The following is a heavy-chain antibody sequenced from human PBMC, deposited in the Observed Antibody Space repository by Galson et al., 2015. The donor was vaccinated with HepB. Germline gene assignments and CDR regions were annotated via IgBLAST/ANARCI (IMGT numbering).Heavy chain of an antibody. J-gene: IGHJ3*02. CDR2: ISWNSGSI. Sequence: SLRLSCAASGFTFDDYAMHWVRQAPGKGLEWVSGISWNSGSIGYADSVKGRFTISRDNAKNSLYLQMNSLRAEDTALYYCAKDQSERPGDGYISLDIWGQGTMVTVSS. V-gene: IGHV3-9*01. CDR3: AKDQSERPGDGYISLDI. CDR1: GFTFDDYA. D-gene: IGHD5-24*01.